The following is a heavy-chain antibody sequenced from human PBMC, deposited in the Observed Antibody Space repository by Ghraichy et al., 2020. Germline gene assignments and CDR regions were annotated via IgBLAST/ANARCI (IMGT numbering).Heavy chain of an antibody. V-gene: IGHV3-7*01. CDR3: ARDPGSDGSGWYYFDS. CDR1: GFTFSDYW. J-gene: IGHJ4*02. CDR2: IKEDGSQK. Sequence: GGSLRLSCTTSGFTFSDYWMNWVRQAPGKSLEWVASIKEDGSQKYYVDSVKGRFTISRDNAKNSLYLQMTSLRVEDTAVYYCARDPGSDGSGWYYFDSWGQGILVPVSS. D-gene: IGHD6-13*01.